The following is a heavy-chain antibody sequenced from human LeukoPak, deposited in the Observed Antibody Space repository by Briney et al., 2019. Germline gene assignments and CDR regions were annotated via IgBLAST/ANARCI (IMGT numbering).Heavy chain of an antibody. D-gene: IGHD3-10*01. CDR2: IHYSGST. CDR3: ARTNPMVRGVIISPYYYYGMDA. V-gene: IGHV4-59*01. Sequence: SETLSLTCTVSGGSISSYYWNWIRQPQGKGLECVGYIHYSGSTNYNPSLKSRVTISVDTSKHQCSLKLSSVTAADTAVYYCARTNPMVRGVIISPYYYYGMDAWGQGTTVTVSS. J-gene: IGHJ6*02. CDR1: GGSISSYY.